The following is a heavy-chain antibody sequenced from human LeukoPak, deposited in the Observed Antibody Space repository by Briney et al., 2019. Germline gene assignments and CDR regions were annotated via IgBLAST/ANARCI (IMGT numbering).Heavy chain of an antibody. Sequence: VASVKVSCKASGGTFSSYAISWVRQAPGQGLEWMGRIIPIFGTANYAQKFQGRVTITTDESTSTAYMELSSLRSEDTAVYYCARDGEVVAATYYYYYMDVWGKGTTVTVPS. J-gene: IGHJ6*03. V-gene: IGHV1-69*05. CDR2: IIPIFGTA. CDR3: ARDGEVVAATYYYYYMDV. CDR1: GGTFSSYA. D-gene: IGHD2-15*01.